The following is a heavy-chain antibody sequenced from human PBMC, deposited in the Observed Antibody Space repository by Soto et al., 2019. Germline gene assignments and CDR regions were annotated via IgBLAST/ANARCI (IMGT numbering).Heavy chain of an antibody. D-gene: IGHD1-26*01. Sequence: QVQLQESGPGLVKPSQTLSLTCTVSGGSISSGGYYWSWIRQHPGKGLEWIGYIYYSGSTYYNPSLKSRVTISVDTSKNQFSLKLSSVTAADTAVYYCVREWEKLRTWFDPWGQGTLVTVSS. V-gene: IGHV4-31*03. J-gene: IGHJ5*02. CDR2: IYYSGST. CDR1: GGSISSGGYY. CDR3: VREWEKLRTWFDP.